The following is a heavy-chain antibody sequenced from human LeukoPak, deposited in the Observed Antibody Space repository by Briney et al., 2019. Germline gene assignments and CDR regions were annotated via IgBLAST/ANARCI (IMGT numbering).Heavy chain of an antibody. CDR2: INWNGGST. CDR3: AKLSTPTIAAAGRFFDY. J-gene: IGHJ4*02. D-gene: IGHD6-13*01. Sequence: RPGGSLRLSCAASGFTFDDYGMSWVRQAPGKGLEWVSGINWNGGSTGYADSVKGRFTISRDNAKNSLYLQMNSLRAEDTAVYYCAKLSTPTIAAAGRFFDYWGQGTLVTVSS. CDR1: GFTFDDYG. V-gene: IGHV3-20*04.